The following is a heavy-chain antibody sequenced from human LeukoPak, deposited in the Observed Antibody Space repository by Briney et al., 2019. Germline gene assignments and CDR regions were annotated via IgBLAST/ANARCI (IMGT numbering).Heavy chain of an antibody. V-gene: IGHV3-48*04. CDR2: ISSSSSTI. Sequence: GGSLRLSCAASGFTLSSYSMNWVRQAPGKGLEWVSYISSSSSTIYYADSVKGRFTISRDNAKNSLYLQMNSLRAEDTAIYYCAREDDWNYEDYWGQGTLVTVSS. CDR3: AREDDWNYEDY. CDR1: GFTLSSYS. J-gene: IGHJ4*02. D-gene: IGHD1-7*01.